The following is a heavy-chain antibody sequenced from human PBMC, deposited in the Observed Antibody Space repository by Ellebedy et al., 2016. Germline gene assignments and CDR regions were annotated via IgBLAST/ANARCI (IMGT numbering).Heavy chain of an antibody. V-gene: IGHV3-30*03. CDR3: ARDQQQWLIAKIFDY. J-gene: IGHJ4*02. CDR2: ISYDGSNK. D-gene: IGHD6-19*01. CDR1: GFTFSSYG. Sequence: GGSLRLSCAASGFTFSSYGMHWVRQAPGKGLEWVAVISYDGSNKYYADSVKGRFTISRDNSKNTLYLQMNSLRAEDTAVYYCARDQQQWLIAKIFDYWGQGTLVTVSS.